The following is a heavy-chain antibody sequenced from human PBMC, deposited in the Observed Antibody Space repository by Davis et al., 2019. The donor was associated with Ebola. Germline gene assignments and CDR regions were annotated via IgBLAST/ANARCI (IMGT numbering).Heavy chain of an antibody. J-gene: IGHJ4*02. Sequence: GESLKISCAASGFTFSSYDMHWVRQGTGKGLEWVSAIGTAGDTYYLGSVKGRFTISREHAKNSLYLQMNSLRAEDTAVYYCARVRFGDTAVDYWGQGTLVTVSS. CDR3: ARVRFGDTAVDY. V-gene: IGHV3-13*01. CDR2: IGTAGDT. CDR1: GFTFSSYD. D-gene: IGHD5-18*01.